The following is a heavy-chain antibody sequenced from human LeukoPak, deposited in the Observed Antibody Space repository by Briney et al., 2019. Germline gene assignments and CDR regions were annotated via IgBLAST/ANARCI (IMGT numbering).Heavy chain of an antibody. CDR2: IHYTGNT. D-gene: IGHD1-26*01. J-gene: IGHJ4*02. V-gene: IGHV4-59*08. Sequence: SETLSLTCTVSGGSISSYYWSWIRQPPGKGLEWIAYIHYTGNTNDNPSLKSRVTISVDTSKNQFSLKLSSVTAADTAVYYCARRRASGSYFNWGQGTLVTVSS. CDR3: ARRRASGSYFN. CDR1: GGSISSYY.